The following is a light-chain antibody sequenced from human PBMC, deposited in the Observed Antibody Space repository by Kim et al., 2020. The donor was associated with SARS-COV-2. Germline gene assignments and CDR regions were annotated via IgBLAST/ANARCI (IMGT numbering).Light chain of an antibody. V-gene: IGLV2-14*03. J-gene: IGLJ2*01. CDR2: DVS. CDR3: SSYTSRNTFEV. CDR1: SSDIGTYNY. Sequence: QSALTQPASVSGSPGQSITISCTGTSSDIGTYNYVSWYQQHPGKAPKLMISDVSNRPSGVSYRFSGSNSGNTASLTISGLQAENEADYYCSSYTSRNTFEVFGGGTQLTVL.